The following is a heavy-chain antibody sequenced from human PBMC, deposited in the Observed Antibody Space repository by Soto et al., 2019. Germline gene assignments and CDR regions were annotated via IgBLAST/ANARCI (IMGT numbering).Heavy chain of an antibody. V-gene: IGHV3-74*01. Sequence: EVQLVESEGGLVQRGGSLRLSCAASGFTFNYYWMHWVRQAPGQGLVWVSHIHSDGSTTTYADSVKGRFTISRDNAKNPLYLQMNSLGAEDTAVYYCVRGDKGGFDLWGQGTTVTVSS. D-gene: IGHD2-21*02. CDR1: GFTFNYYW. CDR2: IHSDGSTT. CDR3: VRGDKGGFDL. J-gene: IGHJ3*01.